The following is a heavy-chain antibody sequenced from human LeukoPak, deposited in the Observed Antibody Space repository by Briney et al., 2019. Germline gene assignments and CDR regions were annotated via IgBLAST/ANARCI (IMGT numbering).Heavy chain of an antibody. CDR1: GFTFSNAW. CDR2: IKSKTDGGTT. Sequence: TGGSLRLSCAASGFTFSNAWMSWVRQAPGKELEWVGRIKSKTDGGTTDYAAPVKGRFTISRDDSKNTLYLQMNSLKTEDTAVYYCTTDRYYYDSSGYYFDFDYWGQGTLVTVSS. D-gene: IGHD3-22*01. V-gene: IGHV3-15*01. J-gene: IGHJ4*02. CDR3: TTDRYYYDSSGYYFDFDY.